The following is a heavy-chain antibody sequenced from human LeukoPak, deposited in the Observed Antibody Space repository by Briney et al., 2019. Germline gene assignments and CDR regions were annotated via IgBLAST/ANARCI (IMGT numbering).Heavy chain of an antibody. J-gene: IGHJ4*02. CDR3: TRRMVVTDFGY. Sequence: GGSLRLSCAASGFTFSGPAMHWVRQASGKGLEWVGRIRSKANSYATAYAASVKGRFTISRDDSKNTAHLQMNSLKTEDTAVYYCTRRMVVTDFGYWGQGTLVTVSS. CDR2: IRSKANSYAT. V-gene: IGHV3-73*01. D-gene: IGHD4-23*01. CDR1: GFTFSGPA.